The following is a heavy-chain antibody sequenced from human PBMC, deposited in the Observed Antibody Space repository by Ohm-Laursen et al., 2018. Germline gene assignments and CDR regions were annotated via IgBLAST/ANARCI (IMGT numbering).Heavy chain of an antibody. CDR3: AKDMRGWYNDYYYGMDV. D-gene: IGHD6-19*01. V-gene: IGHV3-9*01. CDR2: ISWNSGSI. CDR1: GFTFDDYA. Sequence: SLRLSCAASGFTFDDYAMHWVRQAPGKGLEWVSGISWNSGSIGYADSVKGRFTISRDNAKNSLYLQMNSLRAEDTALYYCAKDMRGWYNDYYYGMDVWGQGTTVTVSS. J-gene: IGHJ6*02.